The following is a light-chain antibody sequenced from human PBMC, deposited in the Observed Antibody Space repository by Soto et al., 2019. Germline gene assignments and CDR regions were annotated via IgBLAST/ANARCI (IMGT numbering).Light chain of an antibody. CDR2: DAS. Sequence: DIQMTQSPSTLSASVGDRVTITCRASQSISSWLSWYQQKPGKAPKLLIYDASSLESGVPSRFSGSGSGTEFTLTISSLQPDDFATYYCLQGGAFGQGTRLEIK. CDR3: LQGGA. J-gene: IGKJ5*01. V-gene: IGKV1-5*01. CDR1: QSISSW.